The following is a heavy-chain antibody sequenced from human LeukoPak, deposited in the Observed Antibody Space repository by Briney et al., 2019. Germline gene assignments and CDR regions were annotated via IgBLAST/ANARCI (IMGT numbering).Heavy chain of an antibody. CDR3: ARSEINDYSRY. V-gene: IGHV4-39*07. Sequence: KPSETLSLTCTVSGGSISSSSHYWGWIRQPPGKGLEWIGSIYYSGSTYYNPSLKSRVTISVDTSKNQFSLKLSSVTAADTAVYYCARSEINDYSRYWGQGILVIVSS. CDR2: IYYSGST. D-gene: IGHD4-11*01. CDR1: GGSISSSSHY. J-gene: IGHJ4*02.